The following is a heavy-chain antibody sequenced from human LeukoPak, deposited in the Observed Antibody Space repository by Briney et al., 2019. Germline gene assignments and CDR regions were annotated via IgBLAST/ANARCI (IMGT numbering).Heavy chain of an antibody. CDR2: ISAYNGNT. Sequence: GASVKVSCKASGYTFTSYGISWVRQAPGQGLEWMGWISAYNGNTNYAQKLQGRVTMTTDTSTSTAYMELRSLRSDDTAVYYCARDQEVYYDSSGPKGYWGQGTLVTVSS. J-gene: IGHJ4*02. CDR1: GYTFTSYG. CDR3: ARDQEVYYDSSGPKGY. D-gene: IGHD3-22*01. V-gene: IGHV1-18*01.